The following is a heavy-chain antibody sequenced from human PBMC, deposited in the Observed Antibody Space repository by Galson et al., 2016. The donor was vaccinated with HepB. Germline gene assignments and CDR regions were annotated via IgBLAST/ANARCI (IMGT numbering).Heavy chain of an antibody. CDR3: LADVGDLQAPAPQIEF. CDR1: GFNFRNAW. J-gene: IGHJ4*02. Sequence: SLRLSCAASGFNFRNAWMTWVRQVPGKGLQWVARIQSGGSTTDYAAAVKGRFIISRDDSKNRVNLQMNNVKDEDTAVYYCLADVGDLQAPAPQIEFWGQGVRITVSS. D-gene: IGHD5-24*01. CDR2: IQSGGSTT. V-gene: IGHV3-15*05.